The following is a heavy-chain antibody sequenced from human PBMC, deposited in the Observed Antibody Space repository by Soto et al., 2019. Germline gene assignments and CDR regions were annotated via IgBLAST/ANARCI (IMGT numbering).Heavy chain of an antibody. Sequence: ASETLSLTCTVSGGSISSYYWSWIRQPPGKGLEWIGYIYYSGSTNYNPSLKSRVTISVDTSKNQFSLKLSSVTAADTAVYYCARYVYWGLGIYVDTGMGHFVRWGQGTLVNVFS. V-gene: IGHV4-59*01. J-gene: IGHJ5*02. D-gene: IGHD5-18*01. CDR1: GGSISSYY. CDR2: IYYSGST. CDR3: ARYVYWGLGIYVDTGMGHFVR.